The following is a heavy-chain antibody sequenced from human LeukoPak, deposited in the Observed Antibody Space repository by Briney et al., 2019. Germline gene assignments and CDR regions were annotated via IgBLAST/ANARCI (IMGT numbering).Heavy chain of an antibody. V-gene: IGHV3-21*01. J-gene: IGHJ3*02. CDR2: ISSSSSYI. Sequence: GALRLSCAASGFTFSSYSMNWVRQAPGKGLEWVSSISSSSSYIYYADSVKGRFTISRDNAKNSLYLQMNSLRAEDTAVYYCARGINSSSAFDIWGQGTMVTVSS. D-gene: IGHD5-18*01. CDR3: ARGINSSSAFDI. CDR1: GFTFSSYS.